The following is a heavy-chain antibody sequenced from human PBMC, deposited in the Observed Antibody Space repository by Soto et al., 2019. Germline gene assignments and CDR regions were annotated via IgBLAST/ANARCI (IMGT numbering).Heavy chain of an antibody. CDR3: ARDKYFRGYDYSVNWFDP. CDR1: GGSISSSNW. V-gene: IGHV4-4*02. CDR2: IYHSGST. J-gene: IGHJ5*02. Sequence: QVQLQESGPGLVKPSGTLSLTCAVSGGSISSSNWWSWVRQPPGKGLEWIGEIYHSGSTNYNPSLKSRVTISVDKSKNQFSLKLSSVTAADTAVYYCARDKYFRGYDYSVNWFDPWGQGTLVTVSS. D-gene: IGHD5-12*01.